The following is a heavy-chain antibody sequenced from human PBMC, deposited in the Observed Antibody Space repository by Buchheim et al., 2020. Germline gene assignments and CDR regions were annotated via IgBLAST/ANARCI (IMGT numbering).Heavy chain of an antibody. D-gene: IGHD1-26*01. CDR3: ARYPLVGAAYYFDY. Sequence: EVQLVESGGGLVKPGGSLRLSCAASGFTFSSYSMNWVRQAPGKGLEWVSSISSSSSYIYYADSVKGRFNISRDNAQKSLSLQMNSLRAEDTAVYYCARYPLVGAAYYFDYWGQGTL. J-gene: IGHJ4*02. CDR1: GFTFSSYS. CDR2: ISSSSSYI. V-gene: IGHV3-21*01.